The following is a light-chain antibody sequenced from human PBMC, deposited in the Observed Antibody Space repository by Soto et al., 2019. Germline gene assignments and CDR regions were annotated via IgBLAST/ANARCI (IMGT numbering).Light chain of an antibody. V-gene: IGKV3-20*01. J-gene: IGKJ1*01. CDR2: VAS. Sequence: EIVLTQSPGTLSLSPGERATLSCRASQSVSSNLAWYQQKPGQAPRVLIYVASTRATGIPARFSGSGSGTDFTLSISRVEPEDFAVYYCQQYGTSPWTFGQGTKVDIK. CDR1: QSVSSN. CDR3: QQYGTSPWT.